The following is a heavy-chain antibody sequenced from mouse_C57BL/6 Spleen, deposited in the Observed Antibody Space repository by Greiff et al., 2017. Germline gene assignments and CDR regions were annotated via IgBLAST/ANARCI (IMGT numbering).Heavy chain of an antibody. Sequence: ESGPGLVKPSQSLSLTCSVTGYSITSGYYWNWIRQFPGNKLEWMGSISYDGSNNYNPSLKNRISITRDTSKNQFFLKLNSVTTEDTATYYCARETGWYFDVWGTGTTVTVSS. CDR2: ISYDGSN. V-gene: IGHV3-6*01. D-gene: IGHD4-1*01. J-gene: IGHJ1*03. CDR3: ARETGWYFDV. CDR1: GYSITSGYY.